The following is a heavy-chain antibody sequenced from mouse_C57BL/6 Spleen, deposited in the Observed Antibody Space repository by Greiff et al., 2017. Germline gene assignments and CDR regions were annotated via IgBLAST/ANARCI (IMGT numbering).Heavy chain of an antibody. CDR2: ISYDGSN. D-gene: IGHD2-1*01. V-gene: IGHV3-6*01. J-gene: IGHJ4*01. CDR1: GYSITSGYY. Sequence: EVQRVESGPGLVKPSQSLSLTCSVTGYSITSGYYWNWIRQFPGNKLEWMGYISYDGSNNYNPSLKNRISITRDTSKNQFFLKLNAVTTEDTATYYCARQGYYGNYYYAMDYWGQGTSVTVSS. CDR3: ARQGYYGNYYYAMDY.